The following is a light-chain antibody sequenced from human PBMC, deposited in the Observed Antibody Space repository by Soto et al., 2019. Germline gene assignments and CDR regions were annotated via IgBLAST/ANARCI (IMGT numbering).Light chain of an antibody. CDR3: QQYGNSPPYT. Sequence: EIVLTQSPGTLSLSPGERATLSCRASQSISSSYLAWYQQTPGQAPRLLIYGASRRATGISDRFSGSGSGTDFTLTISRLEPEDFAVYYCQQYGNSPPYTFGQGTKLEIK. CDR1: QSISSSY. J-gene: IGKJ2*01. CDR2: GAS. V-gene: IGKV3-20*01.